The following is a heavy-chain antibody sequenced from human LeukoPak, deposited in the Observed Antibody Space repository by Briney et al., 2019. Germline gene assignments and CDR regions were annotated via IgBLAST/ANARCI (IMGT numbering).Heavy chain of an antibody. Sequence: GGSLRLSCAASGFTFSSYAMTWVRQAPGKGLEWVSAISGSGGSAYYADSVKGRFTISRDNSKNTLYLQMNTLRAEDTAVYYCAKDTSPLDVWGKGTTVTVSS. CDR2: ISGSGGSA. D-gene: IGHD3-3*01. J-gene: IGHJ6*04. CDR3: AKDTSPLDV. V-gene: IGHV3-23*01. CDR1: GFTFSSYA.